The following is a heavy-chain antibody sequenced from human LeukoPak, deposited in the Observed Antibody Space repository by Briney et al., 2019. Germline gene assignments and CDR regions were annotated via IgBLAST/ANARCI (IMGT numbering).Heavy chain of an antibody. J-gene: IGHJ4*02. Sequence: SGGSLRLSCAASGFTFSSYSMNWVREAPGKGLEWVSYISSSSSTIYYADSVKGRFTISRDNAKNSLYLQMNSLRAEDTAVYYCARDPEDYGDYIYFDYWGQGTLVTVSS. CDR3: ARDPEDYGDYIYFDY. CDR2: ISSSSSTI. D-gene: IGHD4-17*01. CDR1: GFTFSSYS. V-gene: IGHV3-48*01.